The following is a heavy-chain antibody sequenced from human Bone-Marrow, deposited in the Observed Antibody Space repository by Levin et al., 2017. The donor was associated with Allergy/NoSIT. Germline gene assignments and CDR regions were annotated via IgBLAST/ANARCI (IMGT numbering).Heavy chain of an antibody. Sequence: ETLSLTCAASGFTFSSYDMTWVRQAPGKGLEWVSTISANGGSTYYADSVKDRFTISRDNSKNTLYLQVNSLRAEDTAVYYCAKDLLRGGSGAYWGQGTLVTVSS. D-gene: IGHD2-15*01. V-gene: IGHV3-23*01. CDR1: GFTFSSYD. CDR3: AKDLLRGGSGAY. CDR2: ISANGGST. J-gene: IGHJ4*02.